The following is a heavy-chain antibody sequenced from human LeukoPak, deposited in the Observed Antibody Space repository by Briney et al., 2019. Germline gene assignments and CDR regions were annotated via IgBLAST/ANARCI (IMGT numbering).Heavy chain of an antibody. V-gene: IGHV3-9*01. CDR1: GFTFDDYA. Sequence: GRSLRLSCAASGFTFDDYAMHWVRQAPGKGLEWVSGISWNSGSIGYADSVKGRFTISRDNAKNSLYLQMNSLTAEDTAVYYCARGSYCSSTSCRYFEDWGQGTLVTVSS. CDR3: ARGSYCSSTSCRYFED. J-gene: IGHJ4*02. D-gene: IGHD2-2*01. CDR2: ISWNSGSI.